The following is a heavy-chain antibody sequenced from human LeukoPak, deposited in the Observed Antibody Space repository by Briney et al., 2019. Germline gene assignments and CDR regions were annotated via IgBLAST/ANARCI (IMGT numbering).Heavy chain of an antibody. CDR3: ARSMGGSNDL. CDR1: GFTFSNYW. CDR2: INVEGTRT. Sequence: PGGSLRLSCAGSGFTFSNYWVHWVRQAPGKGLVWVSRINVEGTRTDYADSVRGRFTIFRDNAKNTLYLQMNSLTAEDTAIYYCARSMGGSNDLWGQGTLVSVSS. J-gene: IGHJ5*02. D-gene: IGHD4-11*01. V-gene: IGHV3-74*01.